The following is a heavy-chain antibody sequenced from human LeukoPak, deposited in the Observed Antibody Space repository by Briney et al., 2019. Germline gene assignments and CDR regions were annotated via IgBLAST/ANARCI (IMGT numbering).Heavy chain of an antibody. J-gene: IGHJ1*01. V-gene: IGHV1-24*01. Sequence: ASVKVSCKVSGYTLTELSMHWVRQAPGKGLEWMGGFDPEDGETIYAQKFQGRVTMTEDTSTDTAYMELSSLRSEDTAVYYCATDLLRGDSSGWYVFQHWGQGTLVTVSS. CDR1: GYTLTELS. CDR3: ATDLLRGDSSGWYVFQH. CDR2: FDPEDGET. D-gene: IGHD6-19*01.